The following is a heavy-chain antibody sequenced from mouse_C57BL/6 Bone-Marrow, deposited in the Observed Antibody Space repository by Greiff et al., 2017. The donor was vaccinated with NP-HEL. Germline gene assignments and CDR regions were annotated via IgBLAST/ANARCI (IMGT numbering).Heavy chain of an antibody. V-gene: IGHV2-2*01. CDR2: IWSGGST. J-gene: IGHJ1*03. D-gene: IGHD2-10*01. CDR1: GFSLTSYG. CDR3: ARIPYYGNYWYFDV. Sequence: QVQLKESGPGLVQPSQSLSITCTVSGFSLTSYGVHWVRQSPGKGLEWLGVIWSGGSTDYNAAFISRLSISKDNSKSQVFFKMNSLHADDTAIYYCARIPYYGNYWYFDVWGTGTTVTVSS.